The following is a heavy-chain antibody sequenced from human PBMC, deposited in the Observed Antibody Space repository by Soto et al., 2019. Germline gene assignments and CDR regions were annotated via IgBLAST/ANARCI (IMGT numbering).Heavy chain of an antibody. Sequence: QVPLVQSGAEVKKPGSSVTVSCKASGGTFSSYAIHWVRQAPGQGLAWMGGIIPMYGPAKYAQRFQGRVTIAADESTTTVYMELTSLTSQDTAVYYCARVTSIGRGVIDYWFDPWGHGTMVTVSS. CDR3: ARVTSIGRGVIDYWFDP. CDR1: GGTFSSYA. V-gene: IGHV1-69*01. D-gene: IGHD3-10*01. J-gene: IGHJ5*02. CDR2: IIPMYGPA.